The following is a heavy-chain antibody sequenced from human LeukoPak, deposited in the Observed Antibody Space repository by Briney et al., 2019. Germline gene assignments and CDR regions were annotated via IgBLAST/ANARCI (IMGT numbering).Heavy chain of an antibody. CDR1: GFTFRSNA. Sequence: PGGSLRLSCAASGFTFRSNAMNWVRQAPGKGLEWVSVISGSGGRTYYANSVKGRFTISRDNSKNTLYLKMTSLRVEDTAVYYCAIDSRGDFHYWGQGTLVTVSS. CDR3: AIDSRGDFHY. CDR2: ISGSGGRT. J-gene: IGHJ4*02. V-gene: IGHV3-23*01. D-gene: IGHD2-2*01.